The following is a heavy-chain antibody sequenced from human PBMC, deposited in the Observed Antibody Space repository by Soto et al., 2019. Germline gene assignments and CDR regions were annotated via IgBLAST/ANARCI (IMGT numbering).Heavy chain of an antibody. Sequence: ASVKVSCKAAGYTFTGYYMHWVRLAPGQGLEWMGWINPNSGGTNYAQKFQGRVTMTRDTSISTAYMELSRLRSDDTAVYYCAREGSSSSRGYYYYYGMAVWGQGTTVTVSS. D-gene: IGHD6-6*01. CDR1: GYTFTGYY. V-gene: IGHV1-2*02. CDR2: INPNSGGT. CDR3: AREGSSSSRGYYYYYGMAV. J-gene: IGHJ6*02.